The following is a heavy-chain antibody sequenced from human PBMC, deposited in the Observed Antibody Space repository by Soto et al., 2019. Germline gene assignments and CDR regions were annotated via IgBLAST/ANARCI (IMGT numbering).Heavy chain of an antibody. CDR1: GFTFSSYS. D-gene: IGHD2-2*01. V-gene: IGHV3-48*02. CDR2: ISSSSSTI. J-gene: IGHJ6*04. CDR3: ARSKPKSLVVPAAMPIDYYYYGMDV. Sequence: EVQLVESGGGLVQPGGSLRLSCAASGFTFSSYSMNWVRQAPGKGLEWVSYISSSSSTIYYADSVKVRFNISRDNAKNSLYLQMNSLRDEDTAVYYCARSKPKSLVVPAAMPIDYYYYGMDVWGKGTTVTVSS.